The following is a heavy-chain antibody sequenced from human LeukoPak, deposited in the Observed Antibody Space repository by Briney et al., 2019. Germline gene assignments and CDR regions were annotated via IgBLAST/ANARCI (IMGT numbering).Heavy chain of an antibody. CDR1: RFTFNKYW. J-gene: IGHJ4*02. CDR2: INIDASGI. V-gene: IGHV3-74*01. Sequence: PGGSLRLSCTASRFTFNKYWMHWVRQAPGKGLVWVSRINIDASGISYADSVKGRFTISRDNAKNTLYLQMNSLRAEDTAVYYCARVPAAGTQFDDWGQGTLVTVSS. D-gene: IGHD6-13*01. CDR3: ARVPAAGTQFDD.